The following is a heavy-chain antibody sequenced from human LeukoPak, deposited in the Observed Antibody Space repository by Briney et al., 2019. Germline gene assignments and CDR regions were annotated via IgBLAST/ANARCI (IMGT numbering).Heavy chain of an antibody. Sequence: PSETLSLTCTVSGGSISSYYWSWIRQPPGKGLGWIGYIYYSGSTNYNPSLKSRVTISVDTSKNQFSLKLSSVTAADTAVYYCARGLAVNYFFDYWGQGTLVTVSS. J-gene: IGHJ4*02. D-gene: IGHD2/OR15-2a*01. V-gene: IGHV4-59*01. CDR1: GGSISSYY. CDR3: ARGLAVNYFFDY. CDR2: IYYSGST.